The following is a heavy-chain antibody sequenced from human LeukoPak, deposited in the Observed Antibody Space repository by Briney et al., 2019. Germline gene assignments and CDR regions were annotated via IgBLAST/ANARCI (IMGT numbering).Heavy chain of an antibody. D-gene: IGHD4-11*01. V-gene: IGHV3-21*01. J-gene: IGHJ4*02. Sequence: GGSLRLSCAASGFTFSSYSMNWVRQAPGKGLEWVSSISSSSSYIYYADSVKGRFTISRDNAKNSLYLQINSLRAEDTAVYYCARSTVSTSFDYWGQGTLVTVSS. CDR1: GFTFSSYS. CDR3: ARSTVSTSFDY. CDR2: ISSSSSYI.